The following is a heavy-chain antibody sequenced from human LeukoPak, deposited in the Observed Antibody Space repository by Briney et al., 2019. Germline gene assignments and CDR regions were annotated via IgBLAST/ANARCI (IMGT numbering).Heavy chain of an antibody. Sequence: GASVKVSCKASGYTFTSYGISWVRQAPGQGLEWTGWISAYNGNTNYAQKLQGRVTMTTDTSTSTAYMELRSLRSDDTAVYYCARDRVVVTSDAFDIWGQGTMVTVSS. D-gene: IGHD3-22*01. CDR1: GYTFTSYG. CDR2: ISAYNGNT. CDR3: ARDRVVVTSDAFDI. J-gene: IGHJ3*02. V-gene: IGHV1-18*01.